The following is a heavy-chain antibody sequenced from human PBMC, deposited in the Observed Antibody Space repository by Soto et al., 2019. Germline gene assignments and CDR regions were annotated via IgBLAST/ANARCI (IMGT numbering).Heavy chain of an antibody. CDR3: ARARHSSSWYYFDY. CDR2: ISAYNGNT. V-gene: IGHV1-18*04. Sequence: ASVKVSCKASGYTFTSYGISWVRQAPGQGLEWMGWISAYNGNTNYAQKLQGRVTMTTDTSTSTAYMELRSLRSDDTAVYYCARARHSSSWYYFDYWGQGTLVTVSS. D-gene: IGHD6-13*01. J-gene: IGHJ4*02. CDR1: GYTFTSYG.